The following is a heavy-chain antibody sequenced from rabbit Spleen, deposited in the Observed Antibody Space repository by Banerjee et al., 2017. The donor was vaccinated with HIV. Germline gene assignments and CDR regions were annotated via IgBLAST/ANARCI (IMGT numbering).Heavy chain of an antibody. CDR1: GFSFSSDYY. Sequence: QSLEEPGGDLVKPGASLTLTCTASGFSFSSDYYMCWVRQAPGKGLECIACIYAGGSSSTYYASWARGRFTISKTSSTTVTLQMTSLAAADTATYFCARDTGSSFSTYGMDLWGPGTLVTVS. J-gene: IGHJ6*01. CDR2: IYAGGSSST. D-gene: IGHD8-1*01. CDR3: ARDTGSSFSTYGMDL. V-gene: IGHV1S40*01.